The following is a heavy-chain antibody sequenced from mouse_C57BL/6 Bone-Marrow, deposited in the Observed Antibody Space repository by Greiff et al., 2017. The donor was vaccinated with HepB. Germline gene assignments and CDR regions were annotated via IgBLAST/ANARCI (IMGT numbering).Heavy chain of an antibody. J-gene: IGHJ2*01. CDR3: ASPYYYGPYYFDY. Sequence: QVQLQQPGAELVKPGASVKLSCKASGYTFTSYWMHWVKQRPGQGLEWIGMIHPNSGSTNYNEKFKSKATLTVDKSSSTAYMQLSSLTSEDSAVYYCASPYYYGPYYFDYWGQGTTLTVSS. V-gene: IGHV1-64*01. CDR2: IHPNSGST. D-gene: IGHD1-1*01. CDR1: GYTFTSYW.